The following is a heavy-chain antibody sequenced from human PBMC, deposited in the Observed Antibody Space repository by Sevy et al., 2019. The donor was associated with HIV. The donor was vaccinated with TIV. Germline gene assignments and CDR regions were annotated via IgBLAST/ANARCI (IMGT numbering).Heavy chain of an antibody. CDR2: IKKDGSVK. D-gene: IGHD3-3*01. J-gene: IGHJ4*02. Sequence: GGSLRLSCAASGFTFSSYWMSWVRQAPGKGLEWVADIKKDGSVKLYADAVKGRFTMSRDNAENSVDLQMKSLRAEDTAVYFCARWRGAQSEFDYWGQGTRVTVSS. CDR3: ARWRGAQSEFDY. CDR1: GFTFSSYW. V-gene: IGHV3-7*01.